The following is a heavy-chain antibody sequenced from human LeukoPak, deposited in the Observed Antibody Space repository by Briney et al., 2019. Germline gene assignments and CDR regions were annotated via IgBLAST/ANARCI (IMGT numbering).Heavy chain of an antibody. CDR1: GFTFSSYS. CDR2: ISSSSSYI. CDR3: ARDCGYCSGGSCYPDAFDI. V-gene: IGHV3-21*01. J-gene: IGHJ3*02. Sequence: GGSLRLSCAASGFTFSSYSMNWVRQAPGKGLEWVSSISSSSSYIYYADSVKGRFTISRDNAKNSLYLQMNSLRAEDTAVYYCARDCGYCSGGSCYPDAFDIWGQGTMVTVSS. D-gene: IGHD2-15*01.